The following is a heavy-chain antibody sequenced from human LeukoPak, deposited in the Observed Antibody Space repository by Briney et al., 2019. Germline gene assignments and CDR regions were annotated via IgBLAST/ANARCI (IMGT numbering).Heavy chain of an antibody. J-gene: IGHJ4*02. CDR3: AVLRFLEWSPYYFDY. CDR1: GGSMNSNRYY. D-gene: IGHD3-3*01. V-gene: IGHV4-39*07. Sequence: SETLSLTCTVSGGSMNSNRYYWGWIRQSPGKGLEWIGSIYYTGSTYYNPSLKSRVTISVDTSKNQFSLKLSSVTAADTAVYYCAVLRFLEWSPYYFDYWGRGTLVTVSS. CDR2: IYYTGST.